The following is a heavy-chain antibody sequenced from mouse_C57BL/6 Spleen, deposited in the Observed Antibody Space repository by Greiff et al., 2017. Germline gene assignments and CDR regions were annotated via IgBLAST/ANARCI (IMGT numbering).Heavy chain of an antibody. V-gene: IGHV1-50*01. CDR1: GYTFTSYW. CDR3: ARRDTTVVAPVDY. CDR2: IDPSDSYT. J-gene: IGHJ2*01. Sequence: QVQLKQPGAELVKPGASVKLSCKASGYTFTSYWMQWVQQRPGQGLEWIGEIDPSDSYTNYNQKFKGKATLTVDTSSSTAYMQLSSLTSEDSAVYYCARRDTTVVAPVDYWGQGTTLTVSS. D-gene: IGHD1-1*01.